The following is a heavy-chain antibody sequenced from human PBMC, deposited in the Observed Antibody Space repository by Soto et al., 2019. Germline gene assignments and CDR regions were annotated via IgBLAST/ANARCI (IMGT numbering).Heavy chain of an antibody. D-gene: IGHD2-15*01. CDR3: ARDPAYCSGGSCYSLPRFDP. CDR1: GGSISSGGYY. Sequence: SSETLSLTCTVSGGSISSGGYYWSWIRQHPGKGLEWIGYIYYSGSTYYNPSLKSRVTISVDTSKNQFSLKLSSVTAADTAVYYCARDPAYCSGGSCYSLPRFDPWGQGTLVTVSS. J-gene: IGHJ5*02. CDR2: IYYSGST. V-gene: IGHV4-31*03.